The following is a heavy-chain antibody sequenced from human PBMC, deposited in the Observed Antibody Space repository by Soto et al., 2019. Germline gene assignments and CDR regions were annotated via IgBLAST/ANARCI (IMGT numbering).Heavy chain of an antibody. D-gene: IGHD3-22*01. V-gene: IGHV5-10-1*01. Sequence: GESLKISCKGSGYSFTSYWNSWVRQMPGKGLEWMGRIDPSDSYTNYSPSFQGHVTISADKAISTAYLQWSSLKASDTAMYYFARTYCYDSSGYFVWDQGTLVTVSS. CDR3: ARTYCYDSSGYFV. CDR1: GYSFTSYW. CDR2: IDPSDSYT. J-gene: IGHJ4*02.